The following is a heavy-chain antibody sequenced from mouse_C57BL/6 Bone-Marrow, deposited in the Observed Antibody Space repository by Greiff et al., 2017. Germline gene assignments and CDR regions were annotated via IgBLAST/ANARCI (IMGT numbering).Heavy chain of an antibody. CDR3: SGHEGYGWYFDD. J-gene: IGHJ1*03. CDR2: ISRGGSYT. D-gene: IGHD3-1*01. V-gene: IGHV5-6*02. Sequence: DVKLVESGGDLVKPGGSLKLSCAASGFTFSSYGMSWVRQTPDKRLEWVATISRGGSYTYYPDSVKGRFTISRDNAKNTLYLQMSSLKAEDTAMYYCSGHEGYGWYFDDWGTGTTVTVSS. CDR1: GFTFSSYG.